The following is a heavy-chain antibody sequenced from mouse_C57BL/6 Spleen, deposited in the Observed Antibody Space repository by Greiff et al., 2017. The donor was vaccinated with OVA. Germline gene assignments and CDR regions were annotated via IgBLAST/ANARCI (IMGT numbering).Heavy chain of an antibody. Sequence: EVKLVESGGGLVKPGGSLKLSCAASGFTFSSYTMSWVRQTPEKRLEWVATISGGGGNTYYPDSVKGRFTISRDNAKNTLYLQMSSLRSEDTALYYCARQDYSPMDYWGQGTSVTVSS. V-gene: IGHV5-9*01. CDR1: GFTFSSYT. J-gene: IGHJ4*01. CDR2: ISGGGGNT. CDR3: ARQDYSPMDY. D-gene: IGHD2-12*01.